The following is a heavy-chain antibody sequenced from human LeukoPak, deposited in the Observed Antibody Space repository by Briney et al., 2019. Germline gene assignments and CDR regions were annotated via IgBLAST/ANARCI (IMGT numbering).Heavy chain of an antibody. CDR3: AKEPPQWLALLDY. CDR2: IKQDGSEK. V-gene: IGHV3-7*03. CDR1: GFTFSSYW. Sequence: PGGYLRLSCAASGFTFSSYWMSWVRQAPGKGLEWVANIKQDGSEKYYVDSVKGRFTISRDNAKNSLYLQMNSLRAEDTAVYYCAKEPPQWLALLDYWGQGTLVTVSS. D-gene: IGHD6-19*01. J-gene: IGHJ4*02.